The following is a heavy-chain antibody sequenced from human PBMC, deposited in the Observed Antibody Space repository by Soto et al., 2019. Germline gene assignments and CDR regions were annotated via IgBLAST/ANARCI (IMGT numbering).Heavy chain of an antibody. CDR2: ISGSGGST. Sequence: EVQLLESGGGLVQPGGSLRLSCAASGFTFSSYAMSWVRQAPGKGLEWVSAISGSGGSTYYADSVKGRFTISRDNSKNTLYLQMNSLRAEDTAVYYSAKANSSGYRRGAFDYWGQGTLVTVSS. D-gene: IGHD6-19*01. V-gene: IGHV3-23*01. CDR3: AKANSSGYRRGAFDY. J-gene: IGHJ4*02. CDR1: GFTFSSYA.